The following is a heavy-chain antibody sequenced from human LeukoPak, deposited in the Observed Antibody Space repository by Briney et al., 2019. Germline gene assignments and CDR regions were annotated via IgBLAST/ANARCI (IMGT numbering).Heavy chain of an antibody. V-gene: IGHV3-48*04. CDR1: GFTFSSYS. CDR2: ISSSGSTI. Sequence: PGGSLRLSCAASGFTFSSYSMNWVRQAPGKGLEWVSYISSSGSTIYYADSVKGRFTISRDNAKNSLYLQMNSLRAEDTAVYYCARAGRYCSGGSCFLLGYWGQGTLVTVSS. D-gene: IGHD2-15*01. J-gene: IGHJ4*02. CDR3: ARAGRYCSGGSCFLLGY.